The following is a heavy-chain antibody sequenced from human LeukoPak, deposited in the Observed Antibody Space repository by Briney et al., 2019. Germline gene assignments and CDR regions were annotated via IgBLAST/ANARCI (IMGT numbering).Heavy chain of an antibody. CDR2: ISTSGSYK. D-gene: IGHD3-10*01. J-gene: IGHJ3*02. CDR3: ARARNYGSGINAFDI. V-gene: IGHV3-21*01. CDR1: GFTFSSYN. Sequence: GGSLRLSCAASGFTFSSYNMNWVRQAPGKGLEWVSSISTSGSYKYYADSVKGRFTISRDNAKNSMYLQMNSLRAEDTAVYYCARARNYGSGINAFDIWGQGTMVTVSS.